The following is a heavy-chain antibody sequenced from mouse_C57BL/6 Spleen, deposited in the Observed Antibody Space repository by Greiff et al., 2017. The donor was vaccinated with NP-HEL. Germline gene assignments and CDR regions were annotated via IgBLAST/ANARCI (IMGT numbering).Heavy chain of an antibody. CDR2: INPNNGGT. V-gene: IGHV1-22*01. Sequence: EVQLQQSGPELVKPGASVKMSCKASGYTFTDYNMHWVKQSHGKSLEWIGYINPNNGGTSYNQKFKGKATLTVNKSSRTAYMELRSLTSEDSAVYFCCRTPFSLAYWGQGTLVTVSA. J-gene: IGHJ3*01. CDR1: GYTFTDYN. D-gene: IGHD6-1*01. CDR3: CRTPFSLAY.